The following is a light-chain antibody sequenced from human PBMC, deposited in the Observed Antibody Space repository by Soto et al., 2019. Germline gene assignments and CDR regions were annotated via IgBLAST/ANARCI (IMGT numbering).Light chain of an antibody. J-gene: IGKJ1*01. CDR2: AVF. V-gene: IGKV1-39*01. CDR1: QSIKNY. CDR3: QQSNSSPWT. Sequence: DIQMTQSPSSLSASVGDRVTITCRASQSIKNYLNWYQQKPGEAPKLLIFAVFNLQSGVPSRFSGSGSGTDFTLTISSLQPEDSSTYYRQQSNSSPWTFGQGTKVQIK.